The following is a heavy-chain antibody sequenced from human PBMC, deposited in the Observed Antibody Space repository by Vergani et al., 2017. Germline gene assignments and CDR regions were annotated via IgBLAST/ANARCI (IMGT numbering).Heavy chain of an antibody. D-gene: IGHD2-15*01. J-gene: IGHJ6*02. CDR2: IIPIFGTA. CDR3: ARVRVEGVVVAAHYGMDV. CDR1: GGTFSSYA. Sequence: QVQLVQSGAEVKKPGSSVKVSCKASGGTFSSYAISWVRQAPGQGLEWMGRIIPIFGTANYAQKFQGRVTITADESTSPAYMELSSLRSEDTAVYYCARVRVEGVVVAAHYGMDVWGQGTTVTVSS. V-gene: IGHV1-69*18.